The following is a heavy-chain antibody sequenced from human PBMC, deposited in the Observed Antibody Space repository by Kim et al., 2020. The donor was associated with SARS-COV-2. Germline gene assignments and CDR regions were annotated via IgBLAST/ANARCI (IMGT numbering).Heavy chain of an antibody. CDR2: IWYDGSNK. CDR1: GFTFSSYG. J-gene: IGHJ5*02. CDR3: ARGGPIVVVPAALEL. Sequence: GGSLRLSCAASGFTFSSYGMHWVHQAPGKGLEWVAVIWYDGSNKYYADSVKGRFTISRDNSKNTLYLQMNSRRAEDTAVYYCARGGPIVVVPAALELWGQGTLVTVSS. D-gene: IGHD2-2*01. V-gene: IGHV3-33*01.